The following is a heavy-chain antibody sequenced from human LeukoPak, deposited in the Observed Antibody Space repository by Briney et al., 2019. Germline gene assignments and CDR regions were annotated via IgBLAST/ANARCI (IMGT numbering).Heavy chain of an antibody. CDR3: VQPSQGYFQN. J-gene: IGHJ1*01. V-gene: IGHV3-72*01. Sequence: QPGGSLRLSCAASRFDFSAHEMDWVRQAPRKGLEWLARIRNKNQGHTTEYAASVRGRFAISRDDSSNSLHLQMNRLRTEDTAVYYCVQPSQGYFQNWGQGTLVTVSS. CDR1: RFDFSAHE. D-gene: IGHD3-22*01. CDR2: IRNKNQGHTT.